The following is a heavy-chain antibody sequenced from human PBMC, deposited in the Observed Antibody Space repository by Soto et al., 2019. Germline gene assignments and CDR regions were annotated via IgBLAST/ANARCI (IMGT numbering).Heavy chain of an antibody. CDR3: VLGYKYGPQAFDI. Sequence: EVQLLEFGGGLVQRGGSLRLSCAASGFTFSSYAMNWVRQAPGKGLEWVSTISGSGGSTYYADSVKGRFTISRDSSKNTLYLQMSSLRAEDTAVYYCVLGYKYGPQAFDIWGQGTKVTVSS. CDR1: GFTFSSYA. D-gene: IGHD5-18*01. CDR2: ISGSGGST. V-gene: IGHV3-23*01. J-gene: IGHJ3*02.